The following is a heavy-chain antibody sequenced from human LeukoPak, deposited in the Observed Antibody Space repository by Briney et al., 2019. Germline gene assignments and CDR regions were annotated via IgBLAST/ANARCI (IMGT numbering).Heavy chain of an antibody. CDR1: GYTFTSYD. CDR2: MNPNIGNT. D-gene: IGHD1-1*01. CDR3: ARRGTTPFGY. V-gene: IGHV1-8*01. Sequence: ASVKVSCKASGYTFTSYDFNWVRQAPGQWLEWIGWMNPNIGNTGYAQKFQGRVTMTRDISISTAYMELSSLRSEDTAVYYCARRGTTPFGYWGQGTLVTVSS. J-gene: IGHJ4*02.